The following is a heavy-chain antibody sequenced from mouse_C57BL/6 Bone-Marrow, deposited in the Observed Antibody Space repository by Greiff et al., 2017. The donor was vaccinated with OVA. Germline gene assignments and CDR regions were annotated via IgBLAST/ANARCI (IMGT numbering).Heavy chain of an antibody. V-gene: IGHV1-82*01. J-gene: IGHJ1*03. Sequence: QVQLQQSGPELVKPGASVKISCKASGYAFSTSWMNWVKPRPGKGLEWIGRIYPGDGDTNYNGKFKGKATLTADKSSSTAYMQLSSLTSEDSAVYFCTREDDYDWYFDVWGTGTTVTVSS. CDR1: GYAFSTSW. D-gene: IGHD2-4*01. CDR2: IYPGDGDT. CDR3: TREDDYDWYFDV.